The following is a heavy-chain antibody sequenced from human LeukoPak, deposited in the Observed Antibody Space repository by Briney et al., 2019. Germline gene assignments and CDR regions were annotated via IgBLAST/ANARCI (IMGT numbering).Heavy chain of an antibody. V-gene: IGHV4-59*01. CDR3: ARVRAVAGFLIDY. CDR2: IYYSGST. D-gene: IGHD6-19*01. Sequence: SETLSLTCTVSGGSISSYYWSLIRQPPGKGLEWIGYIYYSGSTNYNPSLKSRVTISVDTSKNQFSLKLSSVTAADTAVYYCARVRAVAGFLIDYWGQGTLVTVSS. CDR1: GGSISSYY. J-gene: IGHJ4*02.